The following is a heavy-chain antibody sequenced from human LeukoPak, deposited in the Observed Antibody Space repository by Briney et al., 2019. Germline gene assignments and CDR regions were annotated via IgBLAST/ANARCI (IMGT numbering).Heavy chain of an antibody. CDR1: GLTLSSHS. V-gene: IGHV3-21*01. D-gene: IGHD5-12*01. Sequence: GGSLRLSCEASGLTLSSHSMTWVRQVPGKGLEWVSSITSGSALHYADSVKGRFTISRDNAKNSLYLQMNSLRAEDTAVYYCARRGYSGYDARGNYYYYYGMDVWGQGTTVTVSS. CDR2: ITSGSAL. CDR3: ARRGYSGYDARGNYYYYYGMDV. J-gene: IGHJ6*02.